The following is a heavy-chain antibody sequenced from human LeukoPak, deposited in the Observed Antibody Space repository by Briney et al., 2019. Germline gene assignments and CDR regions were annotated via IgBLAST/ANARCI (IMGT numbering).Heavy chain of an antibody. CDR1: GFPFSDFY. Sequence: GGSLRLSCAASGFPFSDFYMAWFRQPPGKGLECISYISSGGTSISYADSVTGRFTISRDNAENVLYLQMNSLRDDDTAVYYCARDLGGPQRRGFDSWGLGTLVTVSS. D-gene: IGHD6-25*01. CDR2: ISSGGTSI. J-gene: IGHJ5*01. CDR3: ARDLGGPQRRGFDS. V-gene: IGHV3-11*04.